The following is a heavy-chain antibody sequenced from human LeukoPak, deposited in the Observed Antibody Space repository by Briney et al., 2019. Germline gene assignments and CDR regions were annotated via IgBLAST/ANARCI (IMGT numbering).Heavy chain of an antibody. CDR1: GYTFTSYG. V-gene: IGHV1-18*01. CDR2: ISAYNGNT. CDR3: ASTYDSSGYYFSFDY. D-gene: IGHD3-22*01. Sequence: GASVKVSCKASGYTFTSYGISWVRQAPGQGLEWMGWISAYNGNTNYAQKLQGRVTMTTDTSTSTAYMELSSLRSEDTAVYYCASTYDSSGYYFSFDYWGQGTLVTVSS. J-gene: IGHJ4*02.